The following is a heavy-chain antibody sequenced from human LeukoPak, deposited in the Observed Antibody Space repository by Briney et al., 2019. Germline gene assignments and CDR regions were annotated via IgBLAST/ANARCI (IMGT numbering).Heavy chain of an antibody. Sequence: PGGSLSLSCAASGFTFSGYAMSWVRQAPGKGVEWVSAISGSGGSTYYADSVKGRFPISRDNSKNTLYLQINSLRAEDTAVYYCAKDWYSSSWFDYWGQGTLVTVSS. CDR3: AKDWYSSSWFDY. V-gene: IGHV3-23*01. CDR1: GFTFSGYA. CDR2: ISGSGGST. J-gene: IGHJ4*02. D-gene: IGHD6-13*01.